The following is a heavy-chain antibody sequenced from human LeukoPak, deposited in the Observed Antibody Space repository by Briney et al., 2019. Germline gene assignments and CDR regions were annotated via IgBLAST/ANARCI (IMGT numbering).Heavy chain of an antibody. CDR2: INHSGST. J-gene: IGHJ4*02. V-gene: IGHV4-34*01. CDR3: ARRIWYHDILTAYNI. D-gene: IGHD3-9*01. CDR1: GGSFSGYY. Sequence: PSETLSLTCAVYGGSFSGYYWSWIRQPSGKGLEWIGEINHSGSTNYNPSLKSRVTISVDTSKNQFSLNLSSVTAADTAVYYCARRIWYHDILTAYNIWGQGTPVTVSS.